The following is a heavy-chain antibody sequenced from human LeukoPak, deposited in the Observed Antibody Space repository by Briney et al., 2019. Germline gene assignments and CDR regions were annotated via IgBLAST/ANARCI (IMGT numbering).Heavy chain of an antibody. V-gene: IGHV4-4*07. D-gene: IGHD3-22*01. CDR2: IYATGTT. Sequence: SETLSPICTVSDTSINTYYWSWIRQPAGKGLEWIGHIYATGTTNYNPSLKSRVTISIDTSKNQFSLKLSSVTAADTAVYYCARQLMIDYYYYYYSMGVRGRGTTVTISS. CDR1: DTSINTYY. J-gene: IGHJ6*03. CDR3: ARQLMIDYYYYYYSMGV.